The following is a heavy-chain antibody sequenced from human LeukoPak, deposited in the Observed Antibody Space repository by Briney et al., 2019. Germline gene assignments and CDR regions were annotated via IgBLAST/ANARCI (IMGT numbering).Heavy chain of an antibody. V-gene: IGHV5-51*01. CDR1: GYSFTSYW. J-gene: IGHJ4*02. D-gene: IGHD3-22*01. Sequence: GESLKISCKGSGYSFTSYWIGWVRQMPGKGLEGMGIIYPGESDTRYSPSFQGQVPISADKSISTAYLQWSSLKASDTAMYYCARADYYDSSGYYLNYWGQGTLVTVSS. CDR3: ARADYYDSSGYYLNY. CDR2: IYPGESDT.